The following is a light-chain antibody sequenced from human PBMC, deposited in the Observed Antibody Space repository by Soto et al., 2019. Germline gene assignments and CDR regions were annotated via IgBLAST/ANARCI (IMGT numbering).Light chain of an antibody. CDR1: SSNIGAGYD. J-gene: IGLJ3*02. V-gene: IGLV1-40*01. CDR2: SNN. CDR3: QSFASSLSGWV. Sequence: QSVLTQPPSVSGAPGQRVTISCTGSSSNIGAGYDVHWYQQLPGTAPKLLIYSNNNRPSGVPDRFSGSKSGTSASLAITGLQAEDEADYYCQSFASSLSGWVFGGGTQLTVL.